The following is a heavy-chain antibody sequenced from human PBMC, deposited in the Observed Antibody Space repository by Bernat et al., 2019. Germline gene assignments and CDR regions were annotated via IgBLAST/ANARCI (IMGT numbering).Heavy chain of an antibody. J-gene: IGHJ6*03. Sequence: QLQLQESGPGLVKPSETLSLTCTVSGGSISSSSYYWGWIRQPPGKGLEWIGEINHSGSTNYNPSLKSRVTISVDTSKNQFSLKLSSVTAADTAVYYCARGGYDYIWGSYRYYYYYMDVWGKGTTVTVSS. D-gene: IGHD3-16*02. CDR2: INHSGST. CDR3: ARGGYDYIWGSYRYYYYYMDV. CDR1: GGSISSSSYY. V-gene: IGHV4-39*07.